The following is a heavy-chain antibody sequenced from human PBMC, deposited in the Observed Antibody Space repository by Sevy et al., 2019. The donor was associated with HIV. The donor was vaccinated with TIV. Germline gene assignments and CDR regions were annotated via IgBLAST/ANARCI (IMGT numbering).Heavy chain of an antibody. CDR1: GFTFSSYA. Sequence: GSLRLSCAASGFTFSSYAMSWVRQAPGKGLEWVSAISGSGGSTYNADSVKGRFTISRDNSKNTLYLQMNSLRAEDTAVYYCAKDDFDYGDYYYMDVWGKGTTVTVSS. V-gene: IGHV3-23*01. CDR2: ISGSGGST. CDR3: AKDDFDYGDYYYMDV. J-gene: IGHJ6*03. D-gene: IGHD4-17*01.